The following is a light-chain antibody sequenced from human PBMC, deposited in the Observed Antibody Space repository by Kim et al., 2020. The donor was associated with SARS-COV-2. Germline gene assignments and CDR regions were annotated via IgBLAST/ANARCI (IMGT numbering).Light chain of an antibody. J-gene: IGKJ4*01. V-gene: IGKV3-11*01. CDR2: DAS. Sequence: LTQSPATLSLSPGERATLSCRASQSVSSYLAWYQQKPGQAPRLLIYDASNRATGIPARFSGSGSGTDFTLTISSLEPEDFAVYYCQQRSNWPLTFGGGTKVDIK. CDR3: QQRSNWPLT. CDR1: QSVSSY.